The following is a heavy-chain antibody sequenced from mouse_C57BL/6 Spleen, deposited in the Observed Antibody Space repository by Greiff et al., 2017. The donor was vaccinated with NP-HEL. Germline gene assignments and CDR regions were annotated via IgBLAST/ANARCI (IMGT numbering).Heavy chain of an antibody. CDR1: GYTFTSYG. V-gene: IGHV1-81*01. Sequence: QVQLQQSGAELARPGASVKLSCKASGYTFTSYGISWVKQRTGQGLEWIGEIYPRSGNTYYNEKFKGKATLTADKSSSTAYMELRSLTSEDSAVYFCAPYYDGSSPFDYWGQGTTLTVSS. CDR2: IYPRSGNT. J-gene: IGHJ2*01. D-gene: IGHD1-1*01. CDR3: APYYDGSSPFDY.